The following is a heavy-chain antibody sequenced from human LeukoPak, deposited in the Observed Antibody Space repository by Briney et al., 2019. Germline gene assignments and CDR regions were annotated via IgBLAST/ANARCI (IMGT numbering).Heavy chain of an antibody. J-gene: IGHJ1*01. V-gene: IGHV4-59*01. CDR3: ARVESGYGDYLHTALAEYFQH. CDR2: IYYSGST. D-gene: IGHD4-17*01. Sequence: SETLSLTCTVSGGSISSYYWSRIRQPPGKGLEWIGYIYYSGSTNYNPSLKSRVTISVDTSKNQFSLKLSSVTAADTAVYYCARVESGYGDYLHTALAEYFQHWGQGALVTVSS. CDR1: GGSISSYY.